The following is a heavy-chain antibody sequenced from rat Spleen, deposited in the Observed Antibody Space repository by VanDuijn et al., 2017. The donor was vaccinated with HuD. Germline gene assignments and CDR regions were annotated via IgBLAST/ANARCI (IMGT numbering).Heavy chain of an antibody. D-gene: IGHD1-12*03. J-gene: IGHJ2*01. CDR2: IWTGGST. CDR3: ARGPRYYDGYYGRFDY. V-gene: IGHV2-47*01. Sequence: QVQLKESGPGLVQPSQTLSLTCTVSGLSLTSNSVSWIRQPPGKGLEWMGVIWTGGSTDYNSALKSRLSISRDTSKSQVFLKMNSLQTEDIATYYCARGPRYYDGYYGRFDYWGQGVMVTVSS. CDR1: GLSLTSNS.